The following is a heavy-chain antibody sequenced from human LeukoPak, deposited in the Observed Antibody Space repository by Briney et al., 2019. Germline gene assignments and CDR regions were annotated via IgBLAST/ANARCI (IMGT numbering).Heavy chain of an antibody. CDR2: IYPCDSDT. J-gene: IGHJ4*02. D-gene: IGHD4-17*01. CDR1: GYSFTSYW. Sequence: GEALKISCKGSGYSFTSYWIGWVRQMPGKGLERMGIIYPCDSDTRYSPSCQGQVTISADKSISTAYLQWSRLKASDTAMYYCERDHTAYGPPDYWGQGTMVTVSS. CDR3: ERDHTAYGPPDY. V-gene: IGHV5-51*01.